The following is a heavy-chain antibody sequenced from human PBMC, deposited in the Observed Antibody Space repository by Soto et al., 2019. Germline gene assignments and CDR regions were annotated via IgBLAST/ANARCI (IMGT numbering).Heavy chain of an antibody. CDR2: IWYDGSNK. V-gene: IGHV3-33*01. CDR3: ARSSSRPARGADWSDP. Sequence: PGGSLRLSCVASGFTFSSYGMHWVRQAPGKGLEWVAVIWYDGSNKYYADSVKGRFTISRDNSKNTLYLEMNSLRVEDTAVYYCARSSSRPARGADWSDPWGQGTLVTVSS. D-gene: IGHD1-26*01. J-gene: IGHJ5*02. CDR1: GFTFSSYG.